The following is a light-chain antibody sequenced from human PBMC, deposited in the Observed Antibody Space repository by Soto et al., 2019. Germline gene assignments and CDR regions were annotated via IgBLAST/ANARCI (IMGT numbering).Light chain of an antibody. CDR1: SSDVGAYNY. V-gene: IGLV2-14*01. J-gene: IGLJ2*01. Sequence: QSALTQPASVSGSPGQSITISCTGTSSDVGAYNYVSWYQPHPGKAPKLMIFEVSDRPSGVSNRFSGSKSGNTASLTISGLQAEDEADYYCSSYTSSNTLVFGGGTKLTVL. CDR2: EVS. CDR3: SSYTSSNTLV.